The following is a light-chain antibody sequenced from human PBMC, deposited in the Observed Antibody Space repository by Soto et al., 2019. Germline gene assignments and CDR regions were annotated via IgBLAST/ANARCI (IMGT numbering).Light chain of an antibody. Sequence: QSVLTQPPSVSGAPGQRVTISCTWSSSNIGAGYDVHWYKQLPGTAPKLLIFGNNNRPSGVPDRFSGSKFGPSASLAITGLQDDDEADYYCQSYDRSLSGTVLGGGTKLTV. CDR3: QSYDRSLSGTV. CDR1: SSNIGAGYD. J-gene: IGLJ3*02. V-gene: IGLV1-40*01. CDR2: GNN.